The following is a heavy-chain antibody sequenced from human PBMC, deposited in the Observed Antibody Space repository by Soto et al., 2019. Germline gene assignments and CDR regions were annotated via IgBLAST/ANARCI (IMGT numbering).Heavy chain of an antibody. Sequence: SQTLSLTCAISGDSVSSNSAAWNWIRPSPSRGLEWLGRTYYRSKWYNDYAVSVKSRITINPDTSKNQFSLQLNSVTPEDTAVYYCAQAAGYISTWFFDYWGQGALVTVSS. D-gene: IGHD6-13*01. CDR3: AQAAGYISTWFFDY. CDR1: GDSVSSNSAA. J-gene: IGHJ4*02. CDR2: TYYRSKWYN. V-gene: IGHV6-1*01.